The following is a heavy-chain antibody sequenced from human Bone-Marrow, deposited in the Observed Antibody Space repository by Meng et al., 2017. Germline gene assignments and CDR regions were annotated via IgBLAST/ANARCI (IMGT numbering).Heavy chain of an antibody. Sequence: QGQLVQSGAEVKKPGASVKVPCKPSGYNFPDYYIHWVRQAPGQGLEWMGRIDPKNGDTHYAQKFQGRVTMTGDTSISTAYMDLSGLRSDDTAVYYCARDEDISAAGKLFGDYWGQGTLVTVSS. J-gene: IGHJ4*02. CDR3: ARDEDISAAGKLFGDY. CDR1: GYNFPDYY. CDR2: IDPKNGDT. D-gene: IGHD6-13*01. V-gene: IGHV1-2*06.